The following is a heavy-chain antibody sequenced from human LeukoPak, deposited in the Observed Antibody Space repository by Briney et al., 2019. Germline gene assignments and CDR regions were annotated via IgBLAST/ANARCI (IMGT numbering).Heavy chain of an antibody. J-gene: IGHJ4*02. CDR3: ASLCGGSCYHY. Sequence: VASVKVSCKASGYTFTSYYMHWVRQAPGQGLEWMGIINPSGGSTSYAQKFQGRVTMTRDMSTSTVYMELSSLRSEDTAVYYCASLCGGSCYHYWGQGTLVTVSS. V-gene: IGHV1-46*01. CDR2: INPSGGST. CDR1: GYTFTSYY. D-gene: IGHD2-15*01.